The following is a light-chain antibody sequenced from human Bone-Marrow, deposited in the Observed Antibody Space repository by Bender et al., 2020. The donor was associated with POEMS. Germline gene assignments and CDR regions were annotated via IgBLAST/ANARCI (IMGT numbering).Light chain of an antibody. CDR3: CAYAGTYTFV. Sequence: QSALTQPRSVSASPGQSVTISCTGTSNDVGLYNYVSWYQQHPGKAPKLIIFDVDKRPSGVPDRFSGSKSVNTASLTISGLHAEDEADYYCCAYAGTYTFVFGTGTKVTVL. CDR1: SNDVGLYNY. J-gene: IGLJ1*01. V-gene: IGLV2-11*01. CDR2: DVD.